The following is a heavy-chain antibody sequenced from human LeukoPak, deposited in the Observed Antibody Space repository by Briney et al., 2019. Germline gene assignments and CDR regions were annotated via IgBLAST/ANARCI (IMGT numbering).Heavy chain of an antibody. CDR2: IYWNDDT. Sequence: SGPTLVNPTQTLTLTCTFSGFSLSTSGVGVGWIRQPPGKALEWLALIYWNDDTRYSPSLKSRLTITKDTSKNQVVLTMTNMDPVDTATYYCAHGNPSRGYSGYDGFDYWGQGTLVTVSS. J-gene: IGHJ4*02. CDR3: AHGNPSRGYSGYDGFDY. V-gene: IGHV2-5*01. D-gene: IGHD5-12*01. CDR1: GFSLSTSGVG.